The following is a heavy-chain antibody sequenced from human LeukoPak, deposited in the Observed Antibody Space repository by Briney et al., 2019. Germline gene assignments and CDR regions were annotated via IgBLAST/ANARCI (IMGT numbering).Heavy chain of an antibody. V-gene: IGHV4-59*01. Sequence: SETLSLTCTISGGSISDYYWTWIRQPPGKGLEWIGYIYHIGSTNYSPSLKSRVTMSVDTSKNLFSLKVSSVTAADTAVYYCARGRSNYYGMDVWGQGTTVTVS. J-gene: IGHJ6*02. D-gene: IGHD1-26*01. CDR2: IYHIGST. CDR3: ARGRSNYYGMDV. CDR1: GGSISDYY.